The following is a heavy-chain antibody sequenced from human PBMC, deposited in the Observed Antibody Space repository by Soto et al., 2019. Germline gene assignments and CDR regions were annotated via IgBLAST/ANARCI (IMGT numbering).Heavy chain of an antibody. V-gene: IGHV4-39*01. D-gene: IGHD4-17*01. J-gene: IGHJ3*02. CDR2: IYYSGST. CDR1: GGSISSSSYY. Sequence: QLQLQESGPGLVKPSETLSLTCTVSGGSISSSSYYWGWIRQPPGKGLEWIGSIYYSGSTYYNPSLKSRVTISVDTSKNQFSLKLSSVTAADTAVYYCARQNGYGDYAGAFDIWGQGTMVTVSS. CDR3: ARQNGYGDYAGAFDI.